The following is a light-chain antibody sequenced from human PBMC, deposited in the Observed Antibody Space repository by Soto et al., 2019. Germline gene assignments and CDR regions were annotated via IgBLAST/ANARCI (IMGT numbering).Light chain of an antibody. Sequence: DIQMTQSPSTLSASIGDRVTISCRASQNIGRWLAWYQQKPGTAPNLLIYHASNLRGGVPSRFSGGGSGTEFTLTISSLQPEDFATYYCKQSKSFPLTFGGGTKVDIK. V-gene: IGKV1-5*01. CDR1: QNIGRW. CDR2: HAS. J-gene: IGKJ4*01. CDR3: KQSKSFPLT.